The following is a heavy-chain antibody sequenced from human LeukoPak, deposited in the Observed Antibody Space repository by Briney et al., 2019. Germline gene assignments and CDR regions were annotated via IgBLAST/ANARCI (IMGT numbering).Heavy chain of an antibody. D-gene: IGHD1-26*01. CDR3: ARGRTPTTGDY. J-gene: IGHJ4*02. V-gene: IGHV4-4*07. Sequence: SETLSLTCTVSGDSISSYYWSWIRQPAGKGLEWLGRIYASGSTNYNPSLKSRVTMSVDTSKNQFSLKLSSMTAADTAVYYCARGRTPTTGDYWGQGTLVTVSS. CDR2: IYASGST. CDR1: GDSISSYY.